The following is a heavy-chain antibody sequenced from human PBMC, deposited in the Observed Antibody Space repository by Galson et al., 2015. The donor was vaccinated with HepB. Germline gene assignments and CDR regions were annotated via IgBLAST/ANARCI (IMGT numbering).Heavy chain of an antibody. CDR3: AKDYADKLMTSETAALFEY. J-gene: IGHJ4*02. CDR2: IISIGTST. Sequence: SLRLSCATSGFTFTNYAMSWVRQAPGKGLEWVSGIISIGTSTHYADSVKGRFTLSRDNSKNTIYLQMNSLRAEDSAVYYCAKDYADKLMTSETAALFEYWGQGALVTVSS. CDR1: GFTFTNYA. D-gene: IGHD3-16*01. V-gene: IGHV3-23*05.